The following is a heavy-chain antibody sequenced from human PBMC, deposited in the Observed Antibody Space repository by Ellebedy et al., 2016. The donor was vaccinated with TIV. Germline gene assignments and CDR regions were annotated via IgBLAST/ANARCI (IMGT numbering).Heavy chain of an antibody. J-gene: IGHJ4*02. CDR2: ISHSGST. CDR3: ARGPMGVAGGFDS. V-gene: IGHV4-34*01. CDR1: GGSFSDYY. D-gene: IGHD6-19*01. Sequence: SETLSLXXAVYGGSFSDYYWSWIRQPPGKGLEWIGEISHSGSTDYNPSLKSRLTVSVDTSKNQFSLRLRSVTAADRAVYYCARGPMGVAGGFDSWGRGTPVTVSS.